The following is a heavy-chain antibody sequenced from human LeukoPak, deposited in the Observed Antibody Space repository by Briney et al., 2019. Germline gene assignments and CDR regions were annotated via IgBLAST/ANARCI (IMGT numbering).Heavy chain of an antibody. CDR2: IYYSGST. J-gene: IGHJ4*02. CDR3: ARDHYYDSSGYSRGLDY. D-gene: IGHD3-22*01. Sequence: SETLSLTCTVSGGSISSYYWSWIRQPPPKGLEWIGYIYYSGSTNYNPSLKSRVTISVDTSKNQFSLKLISVTAADTAVYYCARDHYYDSSGYSRGLDYWGQGTLVTVSS. V-gene: IGHV4-59*12. CDR1: GGSISSYY.